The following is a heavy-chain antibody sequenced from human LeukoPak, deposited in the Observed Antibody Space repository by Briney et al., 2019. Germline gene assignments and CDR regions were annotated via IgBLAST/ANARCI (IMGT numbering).Heavy chain of an antibody. V-gene: IGHV3-30*02. CDR1: GFPFNTYN. Sequence: GGSLRLSCAAPGFPFNTYNIHWIRQAPGRGLEWVSFIRNDETEIHYADFAKGRFTISRDKSKNSLYLQMNSLRAEDTAVYYCARERGLYYYDSSGYPDYWGQGTLVTVSS. D-gene: IGHD3-22*01. J-gene: IGHJ4*02. CDR3: ARERGLYYYDSSGYPDY. CDR2: IRNDETEI.